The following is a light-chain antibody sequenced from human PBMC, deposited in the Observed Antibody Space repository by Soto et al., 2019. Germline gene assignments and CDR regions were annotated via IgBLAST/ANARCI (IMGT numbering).Light chain of an antibody. Sequence: QSALTQPASVSGSPGQSITISCTGRRSGVAIYNLVSWYQQYPGKAPQLMMYEGDKRPSGVSHRFSASKFGNTASLTLSGLQPEDEAVYYCCSYAGASTPYVFGPGTKVTVL. J-gene: IGLJ1*01. CDR1: RSGVAIYNL. CDR2: EGD. V-gene: IGLV2-23*01. CDR3: CSYAGASTPYV.